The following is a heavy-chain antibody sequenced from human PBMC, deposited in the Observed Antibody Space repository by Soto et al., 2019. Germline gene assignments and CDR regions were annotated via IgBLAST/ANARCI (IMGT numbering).Heavy chain of an antibody. CDR3: AKGESIYYYYGMDV. CDR1: GFTFSNAW. V-gene: IGHV3-23*01. CDR2: XXAXXGXX. Sequence: GGSLRLSCAASGFTFSNAWMSWVRQAPGKGREWVSAXXAXXGXXXXXDXXXGRFDISRDNSKNTLYLQMNSLRAEDTAVYYCAKGESIYYYYGMDVWGQGTTVTVSS. J-gene: IGHJ6*02. D-gene: IGHD3-3*02.